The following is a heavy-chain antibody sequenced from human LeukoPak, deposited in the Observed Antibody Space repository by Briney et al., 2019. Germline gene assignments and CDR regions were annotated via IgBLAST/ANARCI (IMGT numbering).Heavy chain of an antibody. D-gene: IGHD6-19*01. Sequence: GGSLRLSCAASAFTFSSYAMHWVRQAPGKGLEWVSYISSSGSTIYYADSVKGRFTISRDNAKNSLYLQMNSLRAEDTAVYYCARSSLDSSGWYRPRTPNWFDPWGQGTLVTISS. CDR2: ISSSGSTI. CDR3: ARSSLDSSGWYRPRTPNWFDP. CDR1: AFTFSSYA. J-gene: IGHJ5*02. V-gene: IGHV3-48*04.